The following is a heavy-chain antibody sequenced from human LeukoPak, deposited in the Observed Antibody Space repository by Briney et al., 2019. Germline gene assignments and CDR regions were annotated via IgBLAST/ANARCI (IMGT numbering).Heavy chain of an antibody. CDR1: GFIFDDYA. V-gene: IGHV3-43*02. Sequence: GGSLRLSCAASGFIFDDYAMHWVRQAPGKGLEWVSLISGDGGRTYYTDSVKGRFTISRDNSKHSLYLQMNSLRTEDTALYYRTKNGGYSDAFDIWGQGTMVTVSS. J-gene: IGHJ3*02. CDR3: TKNGGYSDAFDI. CDR2: ISGDGGRT. D-gene: IGHD3-10*01.